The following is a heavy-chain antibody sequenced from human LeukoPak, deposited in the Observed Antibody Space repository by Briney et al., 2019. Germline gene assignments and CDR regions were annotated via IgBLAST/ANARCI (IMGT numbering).Heavy chain of an antibody. Sequence: SVKVSCKASGGTFSSYAINWVRQATGQGLEWMGWMNPNSGNTGYAQKFQGRVTMTRNTSMSTAYMELSSLRSEDTAVYYCAMAGSWFNYYYGMDVWGQGTTVTVSS. J-gene: IGHJ6*02. CDR2: MNPNSGNT. V-gene: IGHV1-8*02. D-gene: IGHD6-13*01. CDR1: GGTFSSYA. CDR3: AMAGSWFNYYYGMDV.